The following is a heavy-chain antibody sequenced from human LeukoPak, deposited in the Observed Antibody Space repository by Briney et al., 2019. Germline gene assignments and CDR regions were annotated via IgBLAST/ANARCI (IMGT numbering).Heavy chain of an antibody. CDR3: ARQDYGGTDY. V-gene: IGHV4-39*01. Sequence: SETLSLTCTVPGGSISSSRYYWGWIRQPPGKGLEWIGNIYYSGSTYYNPSLKSRVTISVDTSKNQFSLKLSSVTAADTAVYYCARQDYGGTDYWGQGTLVTVSS. CDR1: GGSISSSRYY. CDR2: IYYSGST. D-gene: IGHD4-23*01. J-gene: IGHJ4*02.